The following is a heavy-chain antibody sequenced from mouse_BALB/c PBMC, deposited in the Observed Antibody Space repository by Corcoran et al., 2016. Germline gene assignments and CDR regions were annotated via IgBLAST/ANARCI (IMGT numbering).Heavy chain of an antibody. Sequence: QIQLVQSGPELKKPGETVKISCKASGYTFTNYGMNWVKQAPGKGLKWMGWINTYTGEPTYADDFKGRFAFSLETSASTAYLQINNLKNEDMATYFCARGGITPVAYWGQGTLVNVSA. D-gene: IGHD2-4*01. V-gene: IGHV9-1*02. J-gene: IGHJ3*01. CDR1: GYTFTNYG. CDR2: INTYTGEP. CDR3: ARGGITPVAY.